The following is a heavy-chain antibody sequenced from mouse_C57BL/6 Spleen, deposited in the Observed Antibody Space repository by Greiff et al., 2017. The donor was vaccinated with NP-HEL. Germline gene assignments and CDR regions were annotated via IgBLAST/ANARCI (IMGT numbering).Heavy chain of an antibody. D-gene: IGHD2-4*01. CDR2: IYPSDSET. CDR1: GYTFTSYW. J-gene: IGHJ4*01. CDR3: AREYDYDGGYAMDY. V-gene: IGHV1-61*01. Sequence: QVQLQQPGAELVRPGSSVKLSCKASGYTFTSYWMDWVKQRPGQGLEWIGNIYPSDSETHYNQKFKDKATLTVDKSSSTAYMQLSSLTSEDSAVYYGAREYDYDGGYAMDYWGQGTSVTVSS.